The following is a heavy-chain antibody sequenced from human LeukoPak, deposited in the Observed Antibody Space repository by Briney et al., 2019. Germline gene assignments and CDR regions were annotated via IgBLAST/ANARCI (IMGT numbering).Heavy chain of an antibody. V-gene: IGHV1-24*01. Sequence: GASVKVSCKASGGIFSRYAISWVRQAPGQGLEWMGGFDPEDGETIYAQKFQGRVTMTEDTSTDTAYMELSSLRSEDTAVYYCATGVFDRLRYFDWSIPRFDYWGQGTLVTVSS. CDR2: FDPEDGET. J-gene: IGHJ4*02. CDR3: ATGVFDRLRYFDWSIPRFDY. CDR1: GGIFSRYA. D-gene: IGHD3-9*01.